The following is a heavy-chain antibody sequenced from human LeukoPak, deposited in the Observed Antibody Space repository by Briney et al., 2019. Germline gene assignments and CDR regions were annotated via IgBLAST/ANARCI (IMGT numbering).Heavy chain of an antibody. D-gene: IGHD6-13*01. Sequence: PGGSLRLSCAASGFTSSSYSMNWVRQAPGKGLEWVSNIGGSTTTMYYADSVRGRFTISRDNAKNSLYLQMNSLRAEDTAVYYCAKAYSSSWYKVIGYWGQGTLVTVSS. CDR1: GFTSSSYS. J-gene: IGHJ4*02. CDR3: AKAYSSSWYKVIGY. CDR2: IGGSTTTM. V-gene: IGHV3-48*01.